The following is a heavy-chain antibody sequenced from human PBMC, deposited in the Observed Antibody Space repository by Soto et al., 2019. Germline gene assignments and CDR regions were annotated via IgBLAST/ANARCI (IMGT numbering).Heavy chain of an antibody. J-gene: IGHJ6*02. CDR2: IDPSDSYT. CDR3: ARHWQVISHRGSHYYGIDF. Sequence: GESLKISCKGSGYSFTSYWISWVRQMPGKGLEWMGRIDPSDSYTNYSPSFQGHVTISADKSISTAYLQWSSLKASDTAMYYCARHWQVISHRGSHYYGIDFRGQGTTVTGSS. CDR1: GYSFTSYW. D-gene: IGHD1-1*01. V-gene: IGHV5-10-1*01.